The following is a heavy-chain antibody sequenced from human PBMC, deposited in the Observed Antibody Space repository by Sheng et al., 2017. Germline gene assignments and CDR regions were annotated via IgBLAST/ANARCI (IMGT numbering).Heavy chain of an antibody. CDR3: ARMEPRGYSYGPFDY. CDR1: GFTFNNYE. J-gene: IGHJ4*02. V-gene: IGHV3-48*03. Sequence: EVQLVESGGGLVQPGGSLRLSCAASGFTFNNYEMNWVRQAPGKGLEWVSYISTSGSTIYYTDSVKGRFTISRDNAKNSLYLQMNSLRAEDTAVYYCARMEPRGYSYGPFDYWGQGTLVTVSS. D-gene: IGHD5-18*01. CDR2: ISTSGSTI.